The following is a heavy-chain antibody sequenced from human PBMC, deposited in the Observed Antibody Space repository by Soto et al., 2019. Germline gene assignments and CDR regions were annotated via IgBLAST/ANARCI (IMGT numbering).Heavy chain of an antibody. D-gene: IGHD3-3*01. CDR2: IHSSGST. V-gene: IGHV4-4*07. CDR1: GGSIDNYY. Sequence: LSLPCTVTGGSIDNYYWTWVRQPAGKGLEWIGRIHSSGSTNYNPSLRSRVTMSLYTSTNHFSLKLTSVTAADTAVYFCARDVDYDFWSGYVSDGLDVWGPGATVTVSS. CDR3: ARDVDYDFWSGYVSDGLDV. J-gene: IGHJ6*02.